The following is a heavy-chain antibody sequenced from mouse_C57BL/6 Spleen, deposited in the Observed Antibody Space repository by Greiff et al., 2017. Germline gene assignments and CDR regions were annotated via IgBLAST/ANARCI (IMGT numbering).Heavy chain of an antibody. CDR2: IYPRSGNT. CDR1: GYTFTSYG. V-gene: IGHV1-81*01. J-gene: IGHJ3*01. Sequence: VKLMESGAELARPGASVKLSCKASGYTFTSYGISWVKQRTGQGLEWIGEIYPRSGNTYYNEKFKGKATLTADKSSSTAYMELRSLTSEDSAVDFCARGGETAPLAYWGKGTLVTVSA. CDR3: ARGGETAPLAY. D-gene: IGHD3-2*01.